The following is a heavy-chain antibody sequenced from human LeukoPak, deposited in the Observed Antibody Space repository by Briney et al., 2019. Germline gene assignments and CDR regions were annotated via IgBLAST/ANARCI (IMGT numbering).Heavy chain of an antibody. CDR3: AKGAYTLGTFDI. Sequence: GGSLRLSCAASGFTFSTYVMSWVRQAPGKGLEWVSGISASGGTTYYADSVKGRFTISRDNSRNTLYLQMNSLRAEDTAVYYCAKGAYTLGTFDIWGQGKMVTVSS. CDR1: GFTFSTYV. V-gene: IGHV3-23*01. D-gene: IGHD2-2*02. J-gene: IGHJ3*02. CDR2: ISASGGTT.